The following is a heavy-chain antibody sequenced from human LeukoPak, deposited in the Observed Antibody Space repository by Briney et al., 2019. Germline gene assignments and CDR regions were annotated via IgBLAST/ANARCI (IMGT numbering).Heavy chain of an antibody. D-gene: IGHD3-10*01. CDR1: GGTFSSYA. CDR3: ARDLGAYGSGSLRDY. J-gene: IGHJ4*02. V-gene: IGHV1-2*02. Sequence: GASVKVPCKASGGTFSSYAISWVRQAPGQGLEWMGWINPNSGGTNYAQKFQGRVTMTRDTSISTAYMELSRLRSDDTAVYYCARDLGAYGSGSLRDYWGQGTLVTVSS. CDR2: INPNSGGT.